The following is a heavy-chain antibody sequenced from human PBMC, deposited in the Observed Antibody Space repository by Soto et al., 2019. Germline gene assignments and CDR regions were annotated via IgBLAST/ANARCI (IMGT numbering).Heavy chain of an antibody. Sequence: GASVKVSCKASGYTFTSYGISWVRQAPGQGLEWMGWISAYNGNTNYAQKLQGRVTMTTDTSTSTAYMELRSLRSDDTAVYYCARHGPVKVSSEAFDIWGQGTMVTVSS. J-gene: IGHJ3*02. CDR1: GYTFTSYG. CDR2: ISAYNGNT. CDR3: ARHGPVKVSSEAFDI. V-gene: IGHV1-18*01. D-gene: IGHD4-4*01.